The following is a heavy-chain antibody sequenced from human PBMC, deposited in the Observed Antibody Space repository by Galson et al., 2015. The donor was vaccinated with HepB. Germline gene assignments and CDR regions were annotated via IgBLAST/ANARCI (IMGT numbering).Heavy chain of an antibody. D-gene: IGHD2-15*01. CDR1: GFTFSSYS. CDR2: ISSSSSYI. J-gene: IGHJ3*02. V-gene: IGHV3-21*01. CDR3: ARDFPDCSGGSCYSENAFDI. Sequence: SLRLSCAASGFTFSSYSMNWVRQAPGKGLEWVSSISSSSSYIYYADSVKGRFTISRDNAKNSLYLQMNSLRAEDTAVYYCARDFPDCSGGSCYSENAFDIWGQGTMVTVSS.